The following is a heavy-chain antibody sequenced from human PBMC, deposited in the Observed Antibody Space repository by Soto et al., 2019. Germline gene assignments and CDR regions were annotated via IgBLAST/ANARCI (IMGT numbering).Heavy chain of an antibody. CDR2: INPNSGGT. D-gene: IGHD2-15*01. Sequence: ASVKVSCNASGYTFTGYYMHWVRQAPGQGLEWMGWINPNSGGTNYAQKFQGRVTMTRDTSISTAYMELSRLRSDDTAVYYCARAPIVVVVAATLIDYWGQGTLVTVSS. J-gene: IGHJ4*02. CDR3: ARAPIVVVVAATLIDY. V-gene: IGHV1-2*02. CDR1: GYTFTGYY.